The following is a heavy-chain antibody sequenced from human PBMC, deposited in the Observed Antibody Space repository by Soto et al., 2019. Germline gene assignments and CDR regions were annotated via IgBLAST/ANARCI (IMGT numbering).Heavy chain of an antibody. J-gene: IGHJ4*02. CDR3: AKDRPSRNTGYDFAADY. CDR1: GFTFSSYA. V-gene: IGHV3-23*01. CDR2: ISSNGGTT. Sequence: GGSLRLSCAASGFTFSSYAMSWVRQAPGQGLEWVSLISSNGGTTYYADSVKGRFTVSRDNSKNTLYLQVNSLRAEDTAVYYCAKDRPSRNTGYDFAADYWGQGTLVTVSS. D-gene: IGHD5-12*01.